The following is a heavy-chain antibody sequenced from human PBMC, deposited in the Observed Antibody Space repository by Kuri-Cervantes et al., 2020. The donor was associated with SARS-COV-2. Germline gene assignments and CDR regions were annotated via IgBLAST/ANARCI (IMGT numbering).Heavy chain of an antibody. CDR1: GGSISSGSYY. CDR3: ARDRGSGWYYWFDP. Sequence: LRLSCTVSGGSISSGSYYWSWIRQPAGKGLEWIGRIYTSGSTNYNPSLKSRVTMSVDTSKNQFSLKLSSVTAADTAVYYCARDRGSGWYYWFDPWGQGTLVTVSS. D-gene: IGHD6-19*01. V-gene: IGHV4-61*02. CDR2: IYTSGST. J-gene: IGHJ5*02.